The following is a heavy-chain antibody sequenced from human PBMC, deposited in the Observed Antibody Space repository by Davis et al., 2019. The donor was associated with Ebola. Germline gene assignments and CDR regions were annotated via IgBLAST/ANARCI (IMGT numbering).Heavy chain of an antibody. CDR1: GFTFSSYA. V-gene: IGHV3-23*01. Sequence: PGGSLRLSCAASGFTFSSYAMSWVRQAPGKGLEWVSAISGSGGSTYYADSVKGRFTISRDNSKNTLYLQMYSLRAEDTAVYYCAKDQRIAVAGPIDYWGQGTLVTVSS. CDR2: ISGSGGST. D-gene: IGHD6-19*01. J-gene: IGHJ4*02. CDR3: AKDQRIAVAGPIDY.